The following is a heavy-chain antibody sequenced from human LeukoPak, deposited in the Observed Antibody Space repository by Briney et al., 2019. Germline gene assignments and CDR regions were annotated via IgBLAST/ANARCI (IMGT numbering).Heavy chain of an antibody. V-gene: IGHV3-23*01. J-gene: IGHJ6*02. CDR1: GFTFNNYA. D-gene: IGHD3-3*01. CDR3: ARGAGTIFDYYGMDV. CDR2: ISGGGGGA. Sequence: GGSLRLSCAASGFTFNNYAMNWVRQAPGKGLEWVSGISGGGGGAFYADSVKGRFTISRDNSKNTLYLQMNSLKGEDTAVYYCARGAGTIFDYYGMDVWGQGTTVTVSS.